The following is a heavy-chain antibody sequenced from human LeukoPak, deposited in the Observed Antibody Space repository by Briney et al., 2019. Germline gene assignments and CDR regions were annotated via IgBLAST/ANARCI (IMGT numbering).Heavy chain of an antibody. Sequence: ASVKVSCKASGYTFTGYYMHWVRQAPGQGLEWMGRINPNSGGTNYAQKFQGRVTMTGDTSISTAYMELSRLRSDGTAVYYCARGSSYSSGWIDYWGQGTLVTVSS. V-gene: IGHV1-2*06. CDR1: GYTFTGYY. D-gene: IGHD6-19*01. J-gene: IGHJ4*02. CDR3: ARGSSYSSGWIDY. CDR2: INPNSGGT.